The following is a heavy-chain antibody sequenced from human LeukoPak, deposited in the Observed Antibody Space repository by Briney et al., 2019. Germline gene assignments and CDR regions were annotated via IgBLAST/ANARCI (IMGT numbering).Heavy chain of an antibody. CDR3: AKDPNTISSF. J-gene: IGHJ4*02. V-gene: IGHV3-30*18. CDR2: VSYDGSNK. Sequence: GGSLRLSCAASGFTFSSYGMHWVRQAPGKGLEWVAVVSYDGSNKYYADSVKGRFTISRDNSKNTLYLQMNSLRAEDTAVYYCAKDPNTISSFWGQGTLVTVSS. CDR1: GFTFSSYG. D-gene: IGHD3-3*01.